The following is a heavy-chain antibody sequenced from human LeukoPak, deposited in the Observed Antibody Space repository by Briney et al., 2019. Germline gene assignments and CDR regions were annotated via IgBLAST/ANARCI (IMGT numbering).Heavy chain of an antibody. CDR1: GFTFSNAW. J-gene: IGHJ4*02. D-gene: IGHD5-18*01. CDR3: TTDLDTAMVIDY. V-gene: IGHV3-15*01. Sequence: PGGSLRLSCAASGFTFSNAWMSWVRQAPGKGLEWVGRIKSITDGGTTDYAAPVKGRFTISRDDSKNTLYLQMNSLKTEDTAVYYCTTDLDTAMVIDYWGQGTLVTVSS. CDR2: IKSITDGGTT.